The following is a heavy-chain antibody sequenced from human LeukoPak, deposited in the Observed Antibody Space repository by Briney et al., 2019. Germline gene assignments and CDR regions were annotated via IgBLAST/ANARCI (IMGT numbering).Heavy chain of an antibody. J-gene: IGHJ4*02. CDR2: IGGSSSGYT. V-gene: IGHV3-11*05. D-gene: IGHD6-19*01. Sequence: KPGGSLRLSCAASGFTFSGYYMSWIRQAPGKGLEWVSCIGGSSSGYTNYADSVKGRFTISRDNAKNSLYLQMDGLRVEDTAVYYYARDRGAVAATWFDYWGQGTLVTVSS. CDR1: GFTFSGYY. CDR3: ARDRGAVAATWFDY.